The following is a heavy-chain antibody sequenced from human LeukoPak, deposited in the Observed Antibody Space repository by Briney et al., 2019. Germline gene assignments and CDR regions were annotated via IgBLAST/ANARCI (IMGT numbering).Heavy chain of an antibody. Sequence: SETLSLTCTVSGGSISSSSYYWGWIRQPPGKGLEWIGSIYYSGSTYYNPSLKSRVTISVDTSKNQFSLKLSSVTAADTAVYYCARDRHLGATTHFDYWGQGTLVTVSS. CDR1: GGSISSSSYY. V-gene: IGHV4-39*07. CDR3: ARDRHLGATTHFDY. CDR2: IYYSGST. J-gene: IGHJ4*02. D-gene: IGHD1-26*01.